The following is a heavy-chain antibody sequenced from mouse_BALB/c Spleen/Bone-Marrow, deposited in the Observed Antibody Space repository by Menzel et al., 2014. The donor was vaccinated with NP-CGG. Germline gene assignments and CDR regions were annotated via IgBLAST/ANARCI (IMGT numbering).Heavy chain of an antibody. V-gene: IGHV4-1*02. D-gene: IGHD2-13*01. CDR2: INPESNTI. J-gene: IGHJ3*01. CDR3: ARLGDYGWFDY. Sequence: EVQVIESGGGLVQPGGSLKLSCAASGFAFSRYWMSWVRQAPGKGLQWIGEINPESNTINYSPPLKDKFIISRDNAKNTLYLQMSKVKSEDAALYYCARLGDYGWFDYWGQGTPVTVSA. CDR1: GFAFSRYW.